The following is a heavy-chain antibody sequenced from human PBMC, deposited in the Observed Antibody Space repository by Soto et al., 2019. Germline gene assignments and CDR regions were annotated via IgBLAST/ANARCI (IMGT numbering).Heavy chain of an antibody. CDR1: GFTFSSYD. J-gene: IGHJ4*02. V-gene: IGHV3-13*05. Sequence: GGSLRLSCAASGFTFSSYDMHWVRQATGKGLERVSAIGTAGDPYYPGSVKGRFTISRENAKNSLYLQMNSLRAGDTAVYYCARAVHSSGWYYFDYWGQGTLVTVSS. CDR2: IGTAGDP. D-gene: IGHD6-19*01. CDR3: ARAVHSSGWYYFDY.